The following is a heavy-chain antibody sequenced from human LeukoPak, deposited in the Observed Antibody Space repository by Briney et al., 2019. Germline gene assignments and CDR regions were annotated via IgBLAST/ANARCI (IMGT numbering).Heavy chain of an antibody. V-gene: IGHV4-30-2*01. D-gene: IGHD2-2*02. J-gene: IGHJ5*02. CDR1: GGSISSGGYS. Sequence: PSQTLSLTCAVSGGSISSGGYSWSWIRQPPGKGLEWIGYIYHSGSTYYSPSLKSRVTISVDRSKNQFSLKLSSVTAADTAVYYCARVGCSSTSCYTGWFDPWGQGTLVTVSS. CDR2: IYHSGST. CDR3: ARVGCSSTSCYTGWFDP.